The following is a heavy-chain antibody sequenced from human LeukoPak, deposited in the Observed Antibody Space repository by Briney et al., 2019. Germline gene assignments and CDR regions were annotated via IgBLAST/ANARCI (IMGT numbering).Heavy chain of an antibody. V-gene: IGHV3-21*01. J-gene: IGHJ3*02. CDR2: ISGTSSYI. CDR3: ARVAGDSSSWYPDAFDI. D-gene: IGHD6-13*01. CDR1: GFTVSSNS. Sequence: GGSLRLSCTVSGFTVSSNSMSWVRQAPGKGLEWVSSISGTSSYIYYGGSVKGRFTISRDNAKNSLYLQMNSLRAEDTAVYYCARVAGDSSSWYPDAFDIWGQGTMVTVSS.